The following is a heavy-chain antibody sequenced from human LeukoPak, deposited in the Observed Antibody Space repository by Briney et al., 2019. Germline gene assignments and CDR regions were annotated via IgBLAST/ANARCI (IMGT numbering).Heavy chain of an antibody. CDR3: ARGSYSSGWYDY. D-gene: IGHD6-19*01. Sequence: ASVKVSCKASGYTFTGYYMHWVRQAPGQGLEWMGRINPNSGGTNYAQKFQGRVTMTRDTSISTAYMELSRLRSDDTAVYYCARGSYSSGWYDYWGQGTLVTVSS. J-gene: IGHJ4*02. CDR2: INPNSGGT. V-gene: IGHV1-2*06. CDR1: GYTFTGYY.